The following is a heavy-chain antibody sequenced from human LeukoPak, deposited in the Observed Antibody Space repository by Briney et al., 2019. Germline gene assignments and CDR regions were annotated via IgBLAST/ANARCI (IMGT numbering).Heavy chain of an antibody. Sequence: ASVKVSCKASGYTFTSYYMHWVRRAPGQGLEWMGIINPSGGTTTYAQKFQGRVTMTRDTSTSTVYMELSSLTSEDTALYYCARGDSSGYLGAFDVWGQGTMVAVSS. V-gene: IGHV1-46*01. CDR1: GYTFTSYY. J-gene: IGHJ3*01. D-gene: IGHD3-22*01. CDR2: INPSGGTT. CDR3: ARGDSSGYLGAFDV.